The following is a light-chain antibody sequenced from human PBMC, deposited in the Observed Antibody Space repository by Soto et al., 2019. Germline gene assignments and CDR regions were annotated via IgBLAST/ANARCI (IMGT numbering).Light chain of an antibody. CDR2: KAS. Sequence: DVQMTQSPSTLSASVGDRVTITCRASQSISTWLAWYQQKPGKAPKLLIYKASGLESGVPSRFSGIGSGTELTLTITSLQPDDFATSSCQQYNTCSWTFGQGTKVEI. CDR3: QQYNTCSWT. V-gene: IGKV1-5*03. CDR1: QSISTW. J-gene: IGKJ1*01.